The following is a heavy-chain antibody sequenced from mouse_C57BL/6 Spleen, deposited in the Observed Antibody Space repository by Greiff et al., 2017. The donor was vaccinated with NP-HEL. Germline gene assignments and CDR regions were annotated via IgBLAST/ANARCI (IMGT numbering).Heavy chain of an antibody. Sequence: EVQLQQSGPELVKPGASVKISCKASGYTFTDYYMNWVKQSHGKSLEWIGDINPNNGGTNYNQKFKGKATLIVDKSSSTAYMERRSLTSEDSAVYYCARWGGGYWGKGTTLTVAS. J-gene: IGHJ2*01. CDR1: GYTFTDYY. V-gene: IGHV1-26*01. CDR3: ARWGGGY. CDR2: INPNNGGT.